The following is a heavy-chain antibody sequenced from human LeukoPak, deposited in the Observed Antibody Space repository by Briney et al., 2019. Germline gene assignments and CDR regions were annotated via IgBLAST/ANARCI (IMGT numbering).Heavy chain of an antibody. CDR3: ARDDGLWFGEYRGFYY. J-gene: IGHJ4*02. D-gene: IGHD3-10*01. CDR1: GGTFSSYP. V-gene: IGHV1-69*05. CDR2: IIPIFGTA. Sequence: ASVKVSCKASGGTFSSYPISWVRQAPVQGLEWMGRIIPIFGTATYAQQFQGRVTITTDESTSTAYMELSSLRSEDTAVYYCARDDGLWFGEYRGFYYWGQGTLVTVSS.